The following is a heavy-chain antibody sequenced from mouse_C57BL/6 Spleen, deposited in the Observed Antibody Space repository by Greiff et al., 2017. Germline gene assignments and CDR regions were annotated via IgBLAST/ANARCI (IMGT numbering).Heavy chain of an antibody. Sequence: QVQLQQPGAELVKPGASVKLSCKASGYTFTSYWMHWVKQRPGQGLEWIGMIHPNSGSTNYNEKFKSKATLTVDKSSSTAYMQLSSLTSEDSAVYYCAREGLSSYGCAYWGQGTLVTVSA. CDR3: AREGLSSYGCAY. CDR1: GYTFTSYW. CDR2: IHPNSGST. V-gene: IGHV1-64*01. D-gene: IGHD1-1*01. J-gene: IGHJ3*01.